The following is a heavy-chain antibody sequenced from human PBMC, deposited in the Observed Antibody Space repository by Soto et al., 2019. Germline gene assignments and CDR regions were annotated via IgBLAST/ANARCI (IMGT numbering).Heavy chain of an antibody. J-gene: IGHJ6*01. V-gene: IGHV3-23*01. Sequence: VGSLRLSCASSVCTFSSYAMSWVRHSPGKGLEWVSAISGSGGSTYYADSVKGRFTISRDNSKNTLYLQMNSLRAEDTAVYYCAKDPDLTKSYYHYGMEVWGQGTTVTVSS. CDR2: ISGSGGST. CDR3: AKDPDLTKSYYHYGMEV. D-gene: IGHD2-2*01. CDR1: VCTFSSYA.